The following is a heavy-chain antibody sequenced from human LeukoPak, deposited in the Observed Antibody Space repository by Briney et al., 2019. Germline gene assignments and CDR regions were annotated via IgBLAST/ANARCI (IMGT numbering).Heavy chain of an antibody. CDR1: GFTFSNYT. V-gene: IGHV3-21*04. CDR3: ARRSSGWSGFDY. J-gene: IGHJ4*02. D-gene: IGHD6-19*01. CDR2: ISSSGTYI. Sequence: GGSLRLSCAASGFTFSNYTMNWVRQAPGKGLEWVSCISSSGTYIYYADSMKGRFTISRDNAKNSLYLQMNSLRPEDTAVYYCARRSSGWSGFDYWGQGTLVTVSS.